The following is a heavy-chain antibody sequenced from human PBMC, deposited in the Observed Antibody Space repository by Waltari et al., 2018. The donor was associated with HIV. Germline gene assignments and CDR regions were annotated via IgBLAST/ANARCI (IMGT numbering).Heavy chain of an antibody. CDR2: MNPKSGDT. Sequence: QVQLVQPAAAVRSTGASVNVSCKTFGYIFNTYELNWVRQAPGQGPEWMVWMNPKSGDTGYARQFQDIRDRFILTRDSSINTAFLERIRLRSEDTAVYYGARGRYIGGYYVGQYWFDPWGQGTLVTVSS. CDR1: GYIFNTYE. D-gene: IGHD2-21*02. CDR3: ARGRYIGGYYVGQYWFDP. J-gene: IGHJ5*02. V-gene: IGHV1-8*01.